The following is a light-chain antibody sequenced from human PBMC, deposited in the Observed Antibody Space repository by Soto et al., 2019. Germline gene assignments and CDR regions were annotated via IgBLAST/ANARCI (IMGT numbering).Light chain of an antibody. CDR1: SSDVGGYNY. V-gene: IGLV2-14*03. J-gene: IGLJ3*02. CDR2: EVS. Sequence: QSALTQPASVSGSPGQSITISCTGTSSDVGGYNYVSWFQQHPGKAPKLKIYEVSNRPSGVSNRFSGSKSGYTASLTISELQAEDEVDYYWTSFTSSSTWVFGGGTKVTVL. CDR3: TSFTSSSTWV.